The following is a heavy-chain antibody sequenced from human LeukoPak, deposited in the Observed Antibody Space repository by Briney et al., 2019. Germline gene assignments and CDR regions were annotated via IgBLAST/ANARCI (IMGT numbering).Heavy chain of an antibody. D-gene: IGHD1-26*01. Sequence: ASVKVSCKASGYTFTSYYMHWVRQAPGQGLEWMGIINPTGGSTSYAQKFQGRVTMTRDMSTSTVYMELSSLRSEDTAVYYCARDMYSGSYFDYWGQGTLVTVSS. J-gene: IGHJ4*02. CDR1: GYTFTSYY. CDR2: INPTGGST. V-gene: IGHV1-46*01. CDR3: ARDMYSGSYFDY.